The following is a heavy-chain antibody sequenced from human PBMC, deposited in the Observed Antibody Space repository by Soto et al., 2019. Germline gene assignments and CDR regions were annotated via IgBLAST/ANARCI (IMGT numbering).Heavy chain of an antibody. CDR3: ARGGRRVVPAAMKNWFDP. V-gene: IGHV1-18*04. CDR1: GYRFTSYY. D-gene: IGHD2-2*01. Sequence: ASVKVSCKASGYRFTSYYMHWVRQAPGQGLEWMGWISANNGNTSYAQKLQGRVTMTTDTSTSTAYMELRSLRSDDTAVYYCARGGRRVVPAAMKNWFDPWGQGTLVTVSS. J-gene: IGHJ5*02. CDR2: ISANNGNT.